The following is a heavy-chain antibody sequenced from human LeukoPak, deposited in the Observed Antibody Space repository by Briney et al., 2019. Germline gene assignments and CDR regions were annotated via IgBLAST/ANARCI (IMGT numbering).Heavy chain of an antibody. CDR2: ISDSPDIT. V-gene: IGHV3-23*01. J-gene: IGHJ6*03. CDR3: ARRARVRMVYFYYFMDI. Sequence: PGGSLRLSCAASGFTFSDYYMSWIRQAPGKGLEWLSLISDSPDITYYTDSVKGRFTISRSNSNNTVYLQMNNLRADDTAVYYCARRARVRMVYFYYFMDIWGKGTTVTVSS. CDR1: GFTFSDYY. D-gene: IGHD2-8*01.